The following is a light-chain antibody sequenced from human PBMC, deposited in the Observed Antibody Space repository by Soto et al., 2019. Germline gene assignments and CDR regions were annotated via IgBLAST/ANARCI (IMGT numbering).Light chain of an antibody. Sequence: DIQMTQSPSTLSASLGDRVTITCRASQSISTWLAWYQQKPGKAPKLLIYDASSLESGVPSRFSGSGSGTEFTLTISSLQPDDFATYYCQQYNSYSPITFGQGTRLEI. CDR3: QQYNSYSPIT. V-gene: IGKV1-5*01. J-gene: IGKJ5*01. CDR1: QSISTW. CDR2: DAS.